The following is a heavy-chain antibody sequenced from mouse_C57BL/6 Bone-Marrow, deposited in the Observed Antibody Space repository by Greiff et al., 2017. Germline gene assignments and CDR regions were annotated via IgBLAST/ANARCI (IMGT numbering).Heavy chain of an antibody. J-gene: IGHJ3*01. V-gene: IGHV1-9*01. D-gene: IGHD2-4*01. Sequence: QVQLQQSGAELMKPGASVKLSCKATGYTFTGYWIEWVKQRPGHGLEWIGEILPGSGSTNYNEKFKGKATFTADTSSNTAYMQLSSLTTEDSAIYYVARKREYDYDEFAYWGQGTLVTVSA. CDR3: ARKREYDYDEFAY. CDR1: GYTFTGYW. CDR2: ILPGSGST.